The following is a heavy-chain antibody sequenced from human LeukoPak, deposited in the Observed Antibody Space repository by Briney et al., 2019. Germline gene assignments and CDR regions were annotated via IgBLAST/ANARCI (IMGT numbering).Heavy chain of an antibody. Sequence: SQTLSLTCTVSGGSISSGDYYWSWIRQRPGKGLEWIGYIYYSGSTYYNPSLKSRVTISVDTSKNQFSLKLSSVTAADTAVYYCARVPYYDILTGYYGGYFAYWGQGTLVTVSS. V-gene: IGHV4-30-4*01. CDR3: ARVPYYDILTGYYGGYFAY. CDR2: IYYSGST. D-gene: IGHD3-9*01. J-gene: IGHJ4*02. CDR1: GGSISSGDYY.